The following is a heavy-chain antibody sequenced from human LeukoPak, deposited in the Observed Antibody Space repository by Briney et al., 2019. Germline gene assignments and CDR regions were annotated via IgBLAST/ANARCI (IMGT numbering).Heavy chain of an antibody. CDR3: ARYASDYDFWSGFTYYYYGMDV. D-gene: IGHD3-3*01. CDR1: GFTFSDYY. Sequence: GGSLRLSCAASGFTFSDYYMSWIRQAPGKGLEWVSYISSSGSTIYYADSVKGRFTISRDNAKNSLYLQMNSLRAEDTAVYYCARYASDYDFWSGFTYYYYGMDVWGQGTTVTVSS. V-gene: IGHV3-11*01. CDR2: ISSSGSTI. J-gene: IGHJ6*02.